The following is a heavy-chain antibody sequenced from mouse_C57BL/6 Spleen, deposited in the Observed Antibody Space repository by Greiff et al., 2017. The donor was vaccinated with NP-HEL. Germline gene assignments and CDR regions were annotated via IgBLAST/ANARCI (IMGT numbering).Heavy chain of an antibody. CDR3: ARDRRNYDGSSLWYFDV. CDR2: ISDGGSYT. J-gene: IGHJ1*03. CDR1: GFTFSSYA. Sequence: EVKVVESGGGLVKPGGSLKLSCAASGFTFSSYAMSWVRQTPEKRLEWVATISDGGSYTYYPDNVKGRFTISRDNAKNNLYLQMSHLKSEDTAMYYCARDRRNYDGSSLWYFDVWGTGTTVTVSS. D-gene: IGHD1-1*01. V-gene: IGHV5-4*01.